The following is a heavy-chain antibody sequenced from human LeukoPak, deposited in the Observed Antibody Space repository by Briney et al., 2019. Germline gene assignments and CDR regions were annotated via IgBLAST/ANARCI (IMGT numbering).Heavy chain of an antibody. J-gene: IGHJ4*02. V-gene: IGHV3-21*01. Sequence: GGSLRLSCAASGFTFASYSMNWVRQAPGKGLEWVSSISGDSTYIYNAGSVKGRFTISRDNAQASLYLQMISLRADDTAVYYCAKDAERGFGFSNSLESWGQGTLVTVSS. CDR2: ISGDSTYI. D-gene: IGHD4-11*01. CDR3: AKDAERGFGFSNSLES. CDR1: GFTFASYS.